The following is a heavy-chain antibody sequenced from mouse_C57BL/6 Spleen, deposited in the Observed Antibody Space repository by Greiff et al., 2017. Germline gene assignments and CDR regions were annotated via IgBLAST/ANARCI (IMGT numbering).Heavy chain of an antibody. CDR1: GYTFTNYW. J-gene: IGHJ3*01. V-gene: IGHV1-63*01. D-gene: IGHD1-1*01. CDR3: ARSGDYYGSRAWFAY. CDR2: IYPGGGYT. Sequence: QVHVKQSGAELVRPGTSVKMSCKASGYTFTNYWIGWAKQRPGHGLEWIGDIYPGGGYTNYNEKFKGKATLTADKSSSTAYMQFSSLTSEDSAIYYCARSGDYYGSRAWFAYWGQGTLVTVSA.